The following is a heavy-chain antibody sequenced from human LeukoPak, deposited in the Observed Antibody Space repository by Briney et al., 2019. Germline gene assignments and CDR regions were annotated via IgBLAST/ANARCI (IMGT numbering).Heavy chain of an antibody. D-gene: IGHD1-1*01. CDR1: GYSISSGYY. CDR2: IYYSGST. CDR3: ARVPGGALNWFDP. Sequence: TASETLSLTCTVSGYSISSGYYWGWIRQPPGKGLEWIGTIYYSGSTYYNPSLKSRGTISVDTSKNQFSLKLSSVTAADMAVYYCARVPGGALNWFDPWGQGTLVTVSS. J-gene: IGHJ5*02. V-gene: IGHV4-38-2*02.